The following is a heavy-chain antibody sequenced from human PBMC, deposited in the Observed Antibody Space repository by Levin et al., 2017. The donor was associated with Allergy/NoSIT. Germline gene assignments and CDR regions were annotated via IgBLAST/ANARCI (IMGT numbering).Heavy chain of an antibody. J-gene: IGHJ5*02. CDR3: AKPNWRDETDR. CDR1: GIALSDYA. V-gene: IGHV3-23*01. Sequence: VASVKVSCAASGIALSDYAISWVRQAPGKGLEWVSGIKGGNGGTYYADSVQGRFTVSRDISMNTLYLQMSGLSFDDTGIYYCAKPNWRDETDRWGQGTLVTVSS. D-gene: IGHD1-20*01. CDR2: IKGGNGGT.